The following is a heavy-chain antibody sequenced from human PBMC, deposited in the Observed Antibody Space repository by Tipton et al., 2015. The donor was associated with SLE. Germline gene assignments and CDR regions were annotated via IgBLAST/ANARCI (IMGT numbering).Heavy chain of an antibody. V-gene: IGHV4-4*07. CDR3: ARALTSAQGFYFES. CDR2: FYTSEST. CDR1: GGSISNYY. D-gene: IGHD2-2*01. J-gene: IGHJ4*02. Sequence: LSFTCSVSVSGGSISNYYWHWIRQPAGQRLEWIGRFYTSESTNYNPSLKSRITMSVDTSKNQFSLKLSSVTAADTAVYYCARALTSAQGFYFESWGQGTLVTVSS.